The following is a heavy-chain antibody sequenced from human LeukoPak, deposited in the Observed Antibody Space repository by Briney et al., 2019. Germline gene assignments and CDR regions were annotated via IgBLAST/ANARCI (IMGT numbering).Heavy chain of an antibody. CDR1: GFTFSTYA. D-gene: IGHD3-22*01. CDR2: ISGSGDDT. Sequence: PGGSLRLSCAASGFTFSTYAMTWVRQAPGKGLEWVSVISGSGDDTDYADSVKGRFTISRDNSKNTLYLQMNSLRAEDTAVYCCAKGDYYYDSSGYYLRGYFDYWGQGTLVTVSS. CDR3: AKGDYYYDSSGYYLRGYFDY. J-gene: IGHJ4*02. V-gene: IGHV3-23*01.